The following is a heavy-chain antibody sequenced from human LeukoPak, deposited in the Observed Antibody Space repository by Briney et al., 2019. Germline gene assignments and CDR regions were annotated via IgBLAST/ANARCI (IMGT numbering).Heavy chain of an antibody. V-gene: IGHV3-9*01. D-gene: IGHD2-2*01. CDR1: GFTFDDYA. CDR2: ISWNSGSI. J-gene: IGHJ3*02. Sequence: GGSLRLSGAASGFTFDDYAMHWVRQAPGKGLEWVSGISWNSGSIGYADSVKGRFTISRDNAKNSLYLQMDSLRAEDTALYYCARTSGWYDAFDIWGQGTMATVSS. CDR3: ARTSGWYDAFDI.